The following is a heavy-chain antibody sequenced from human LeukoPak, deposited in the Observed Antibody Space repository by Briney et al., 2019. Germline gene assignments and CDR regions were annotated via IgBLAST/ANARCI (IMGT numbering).Heavy chain of an antibody. D-gene: IGHD2/OR15-2a*01. CDR2: FDPEDVET. Sequence: ASVKVSCKVSGYALTELSMHWVRQAPGTGLEWMGGFDPEDVETIYAQKFQGRVTMTEDTSTATAYMELSSLRPDDTAVYYCATDFYRGRQFDYWGQGTLVTVSS. CDR1: GYALTELS. CDR3: ATDFYRGRQFDY. J-gene: IGHJ4*02. V-gene: IGHV1-24*01.